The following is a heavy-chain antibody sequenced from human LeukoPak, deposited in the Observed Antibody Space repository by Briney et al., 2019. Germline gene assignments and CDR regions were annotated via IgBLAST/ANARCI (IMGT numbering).Heavy chain of an antibody. D-gene: IGHD3-22*01. CDR3: AKGSSRRSTMIVVVITNYFDY. CDR1: GGSISSYY. CDR2: VYSGGTT. Sequence: ETLSLTCTVSGGSISSYYWSWVRQAPGKGLEWVSVVYSGGTTYYADSVKGRFTISRDNSKNTLYLQMNSLRAEDTAVYYCAKGSSRRSTMIVVVITNYFDYWGQGTLVTVSS. V-gene: IGHV3-53*01. J-gene: IGHJ4*02.